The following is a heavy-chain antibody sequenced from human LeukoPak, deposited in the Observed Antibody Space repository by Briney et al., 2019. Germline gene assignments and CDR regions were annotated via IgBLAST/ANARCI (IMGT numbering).Heavy chain of an antibody. CDR3: ARRLLTGYYTNAFDI. Sequence: SETLSFTCTVSGGSISSSNSYRGWIRQPPGKGLEWIGSLYYGGNSYYNPSLKSRVTISAGTPKNQFSLKLTSVTAADTAVYYCARRLLTGYYTNAFDIWGQGTMVTVSS. CDR1: GGSISSSNSY. D-gene: IGHD3-9*01. V-gene: IGHV4-39*01. J-gene: IGHJ3*02. CDR2: LYYGGNS.